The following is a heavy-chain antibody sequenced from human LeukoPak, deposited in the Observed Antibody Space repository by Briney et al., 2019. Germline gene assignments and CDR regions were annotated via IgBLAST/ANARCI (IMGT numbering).Heavy chain of an antibody. V-gene: IGHV1-8*03. D-gene: IGHD3-3*01. CDR1: GYTFTSYD. CDR2: MNPNSGNT. Sequence: GASVKVSCKASGYTFTSYDINWVRQATGQGLEWMGWMNPNSGNTGYAQKFQGRVTITRNTSISTAYMELSSLRSEDTAVYYCARGFSRGTIFGVVIIPGYYFDYWGQGTLVTVSS. CDR3: ARGFSRGTIFGVVIIPGYYFDY. J-gene: IGHJ4*02.